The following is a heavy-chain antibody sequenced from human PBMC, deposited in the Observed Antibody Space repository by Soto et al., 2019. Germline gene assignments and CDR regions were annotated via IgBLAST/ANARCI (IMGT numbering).Heavy chain of an antibody. D-gene: IGHD5-18*01. CDR3: ARARGIQLWSQCVDY. J-gene: IGHJ4*02. CDR2: ISSSSSYI. Sequence: EVQLVESGGGLVKPGGSLRLSCAASGFTFSSYSMNWVRQAPGKGLEWVSSISSSSSYIYYADSVKGRFTISRDNAKNSLYLQMNSLRAEDTAVYYCARARGIQLWSQCVDYWGQGTLVTVSS. CDR1: GFTFSSYS. V-gene: IGHV3-21*01.